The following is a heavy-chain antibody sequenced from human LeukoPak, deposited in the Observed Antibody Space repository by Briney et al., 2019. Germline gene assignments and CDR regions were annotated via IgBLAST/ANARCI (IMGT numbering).Heavy chain of an antibody. Sequence: SGGSLRLSCAASGFTFSSYAMSWVRQAPGKGLEWVSAISGSGGSTYYADSVKGRFTISRDNSKNTLYLQMNSLRAEDTAVYYCARGTGSYGYYYYGMDVWGQGTTVTVSS. CDR2: ISGSGGST. D-gene: IGHD5-18*01. CDR1: GFTFSSYA. V-gene: IGHV3-23*01. CDR3: ARGTGSYGYYYYGMDV. J-gene: IGHJ6*02.